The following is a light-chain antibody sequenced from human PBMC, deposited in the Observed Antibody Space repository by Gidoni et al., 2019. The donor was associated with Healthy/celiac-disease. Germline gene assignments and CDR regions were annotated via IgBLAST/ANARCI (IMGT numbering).Light chain of an antibody. CDR1: QRVLYSPNNKNY. V-gene: IGKV4-1*01. J-gene: IGKJ3*01. CDR2: WAT. CDR3: QKYYSTPSS. Sequence: DIVLTQSPDSPAVSLGARATINCNSSQRVLYSPNNKNYLAWYQQKPRQPPKLLIYWATTREAGVHDRFSGSGSGTDFTLTISSRQAEEEEVNYCQKYYSTPSSFGPGTKVDIK.